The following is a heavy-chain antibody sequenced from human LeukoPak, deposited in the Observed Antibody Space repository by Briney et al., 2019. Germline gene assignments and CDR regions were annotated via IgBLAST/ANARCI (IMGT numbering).Heavy chain of an antibody. Sequence: GASVKVSCKASGGTFSSYAISWVRQAPGQGLEWMGGIIPIFGTANYAQKFQGRVTITADESTSTAYMELSSLRSEDTAVYYCARGADTAMAKGPHYWGQGTLVTVSS. CDR2: IIPIFGTA. CDR3: ARGADTAMAKGPHY. V-gene: IGHV1-69*01. D-gene: IGHD5-18*01. J-gene: IGHJ4*02. CDR1: GGTFSSYA.